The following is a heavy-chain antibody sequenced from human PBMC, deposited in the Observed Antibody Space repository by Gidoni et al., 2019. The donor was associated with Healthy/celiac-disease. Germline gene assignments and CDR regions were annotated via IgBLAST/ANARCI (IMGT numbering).Heavy chain of an antibody. D-gene: IGHD6-6*01. CDR1: GVTFSSYA. J-gene: IGHJ5*02. CDR3: AKDEGPREQLVSEDLEWFDP. CDR2: ISGSGGST. Sequence: EVQLLESGGGLVQPGGSLRLSCAASGVTFSSYAMSWVRQAPGKGLEWVSAISGSGGSTYDADSVKGRFTISRDNSKNTLYLQMNSLRAEDTAVYYCAKDEGPREQLVSEDLEWFDPWGQGTLVTVSS. V-gene: IGHV3-23*01.